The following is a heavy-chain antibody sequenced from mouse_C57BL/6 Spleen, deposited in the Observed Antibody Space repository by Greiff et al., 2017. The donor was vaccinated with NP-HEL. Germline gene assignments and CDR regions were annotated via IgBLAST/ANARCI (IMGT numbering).Heavy chain of an antibody. J-gene: IGHJ3*01. V-gene: IGHV1-61*01. CDR3: ARGQAPFAY. D-gene: IGHD3-2*02. Sequence: QVQLKQPGAELVRPGSSVKLSCKASGYTFTSYWMDWVKQRPGQGLEWIGNIYPSDSETHYNQKFKDKATLTVDKSSSTAYMQLSSLTSEDSAVYYCARGQAPFAYWGQGTLVTVSA. CDR1: GYTFTSYW. CDR2: IYPSDSET.